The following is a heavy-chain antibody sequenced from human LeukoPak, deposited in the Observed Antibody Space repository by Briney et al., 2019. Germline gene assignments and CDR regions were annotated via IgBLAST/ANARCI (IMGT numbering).Heavy chain of an antibody. J-gene: IGHJ4*02. CDR1: GFTFSSSA. CDR3: AYGIQRGVDY. D-gene: IGHD2-8*01. V-gene: IGHV3-48*04. Sequence: GGSLRLSCAASGFTFSSSAMSWVRQAPGKGLEWVSYISSSGSTIYYADSVKGRFTISRDNAKNSLYLQMNSLRAEDTAVYYCAYGIQRGVDYWGQGTLVTVSS. CDR2: ISSSGSTI.